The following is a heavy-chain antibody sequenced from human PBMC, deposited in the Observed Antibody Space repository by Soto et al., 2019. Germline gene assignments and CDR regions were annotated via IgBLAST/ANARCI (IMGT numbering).Heavy chain of an antibody. D-gene: IGHD6-19*01. CDR3: ARDRLARGIPVAGRIDY. Sequence: GGSLRHSSEASGFIFSQYSMNWVRQAPGKGLEWVSSISSTGALMYYADSVKGRFTISRDDADNSLYLQMNSLRVEDTAVYYCARDRLARGIPVAGRIDYWGQGA. CDR2: ISSTGALM. J-gene: IGHJ4*02. CDR1: GFIFSQYS. V-gene: IGHV3-21*01.